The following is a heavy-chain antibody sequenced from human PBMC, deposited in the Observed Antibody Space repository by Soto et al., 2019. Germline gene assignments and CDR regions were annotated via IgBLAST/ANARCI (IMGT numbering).Heavy chain of an antibody. CDR2: IYYSGST. CDR1: GGSISSYY. CDR3: ARHTGGSETNYYYMDV. Sequence: SETLSLTCTVSGGSISSYYWIWIRQPPGKGLEWIGYIYYSGSTNYNPSLKSRVTISVDTSKNQFSLKLSSVTAADTAVYYCARHTGGSETNYYYMDVWGKGTTVTVSS. J-gene: IGHJ6*03. V-gene: IGHV4-59*08. D-gene: IGHD2-15*01.